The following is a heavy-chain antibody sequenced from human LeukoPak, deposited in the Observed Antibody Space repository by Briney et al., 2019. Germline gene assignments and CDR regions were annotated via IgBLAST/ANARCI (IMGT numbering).Heavy chain of an antibody. Sequence: PGGSLRLSCAAAGFTFSSYWMDWVRHAPGKWLVWVSRINIDGTSPTYADCVKGRFTISTKKAKNTLYLQMKSLRAEDTAVYYCARDDSSSWYLGPSQFDYWGQGTLVTVSS. V-gene: IGHV3-74*03. CDR1: GFTFSSYW. D-gene: IGHD6-13*01. J-gene: IGHJ4*02. CDR2: INIDGTSP. CDR3: ARDDSSSWYLGPSQFDY.